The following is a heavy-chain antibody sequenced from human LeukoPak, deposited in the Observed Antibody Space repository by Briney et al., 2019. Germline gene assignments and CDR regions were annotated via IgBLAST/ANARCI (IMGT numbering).Heavy chain of an antibody. Sequence: GRSLRLSCAASGFTFSSYGMHWVRQAPGKGLEWVAVIWYDGSNKYYADSVKGRFTISRDNSKNTLYLQMNSLRAEDTAVYYCARGVSDYYDSSGYYAFDYWGQGTLAIVSS. CDR3: ARGVSDYYDSSGYYAFDY. V-gene: IGHV3-33*01. D-gene: IGHD3-22*01. J-gene: IGHJ4*02. CDR2: IWYDGSNK. CDR1: GFTFSSYG.